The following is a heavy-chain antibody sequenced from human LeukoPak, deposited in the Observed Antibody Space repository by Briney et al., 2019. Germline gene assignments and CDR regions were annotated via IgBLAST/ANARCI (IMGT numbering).Heavy chain of an antibody. CDR1: GYSISSGYY. CDR3: ASSVLRYFDWLSLYYYYMDV. CDR2: MFRDGTT. D-gene: IGHD3-9*01. Sequence: SETLSLTCTVSGYSISSGYYWGWIRQSPGKGLEWIGSMFRDGTTYHNPSLKSRVTISLDTSKNQFYLELISLTAADTAVYYCASSVLRYFDWLSLYYYYMDVWGKGTTVTISS. J-gene: IGHJ6*03. V-gene: IGHV4-38-2*02.